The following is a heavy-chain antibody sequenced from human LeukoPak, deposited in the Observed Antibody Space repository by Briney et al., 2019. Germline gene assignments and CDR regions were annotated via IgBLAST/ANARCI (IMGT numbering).Heavy chain of an antibody. CDR1: GFTFSSYW. V-gene: IGHV3-7*01. Sequence: GGSLRLSCAASGFTFSSYWMSWVRQAPGKGLEWVANIKQDGSEKYYVDSVKGRFTISRDNAKNSLYLQMNSLRAEDTAVYYCARSGASWYGSDFDYWGQGTLVTVSS. D-gene: IGHD6-13*01. J-gene: IGHJ4*02. CDR3: ARSGASWYGSDFDY. CDR2: IKQDGSEK.